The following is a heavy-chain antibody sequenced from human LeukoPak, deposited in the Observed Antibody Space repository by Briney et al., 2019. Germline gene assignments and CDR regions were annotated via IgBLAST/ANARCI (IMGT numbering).Heavy chain of an antibody. CDR1: GDSITSGSYY. Sequence: SETLSLTCTVSGDSITSGSYYWGWIRQPPGRGLEWIGSLYYSGNTYYNPSLKSRVTISVDTSNNEFSLRLTSVTAADTAVYYCARVSGYCGGDCYGDDYYYMDVWGKGTTVTVSS. CDR3: ARVSGYCGGDCYGDDYYYMDV. D-gene: IGHD2-21*01. J-gene: IGHJ6*03. V-gene: IGHV4-39*07. CDR2: LYYSGNT.